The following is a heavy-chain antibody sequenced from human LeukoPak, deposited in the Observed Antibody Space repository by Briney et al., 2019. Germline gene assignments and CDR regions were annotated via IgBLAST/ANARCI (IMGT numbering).Heavy chain of an antibody. CDR3: ARDRKYSSSWYGGWFDP. D-gene: IGHD6-13*01. CDR2: IISSSSYI. Sequence: GGSLRLSCAASGFTFSSYSMNWVRQAPGKGLEWVSSIISSSSYIYYADSVKGRFTISRDNAKNSLYLQMNSLRAEDTAVYYCARDRKYSSSWYGGWFDPWGQGTLVTVSS. V-gene: IGHV3-21*01. CDR1: GFTFSSYS. J-gene: IGHJ5*02.